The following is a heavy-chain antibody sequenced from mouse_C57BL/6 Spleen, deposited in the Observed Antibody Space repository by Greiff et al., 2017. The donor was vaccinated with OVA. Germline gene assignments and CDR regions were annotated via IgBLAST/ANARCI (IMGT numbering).Heavy chain of an antibody. D-gene: IGHD1-1*01. J-gene: IGHJ2*01. V-gene: IGHV1-80*01. CDR1: GYAFSSYW. Sequence: QVQLQQSGAELVKPGASVKISCKASGYAFSSYWMNWVKQRPGKGLEWIGQIYPGDGDTNYNGKFKGKATLTADKSSSTAYMQLSSLTSEDSAVYFCARSLITTVVAPDYWGQGTTLTVSS. CDR2: IYPGDGDT. CDR3: ARSLITTVVAPDY.